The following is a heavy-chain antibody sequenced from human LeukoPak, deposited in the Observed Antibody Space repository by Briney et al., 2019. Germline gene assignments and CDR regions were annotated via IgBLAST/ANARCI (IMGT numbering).Heavy chain of an antibody. V-gene: IGHV5-51*01. J-gene: IGHJ4*02. Sequence: KAGESLKISCKASGYDFSVNWIGWVRQMPGKGLEWMGVIHCGGSDTRYSPSFQGQVTISVDKSTNTAYLQWSSLKASDTAMYYCATSRRSGWYFDYWGQGTLITVSS. CDR3: ATSRRSGWYFDY. CDR1: GYDFSVNW. D-gene: IGHD6-19*01. CDR2: IHCGGSDT.